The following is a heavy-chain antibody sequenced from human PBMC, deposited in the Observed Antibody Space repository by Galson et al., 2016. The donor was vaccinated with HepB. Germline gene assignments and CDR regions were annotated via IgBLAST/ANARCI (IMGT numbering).Heavy chain of an antibody. D-gene: IGHD3-10*01. CDR2: ISYDGSNK. CDR3: ARGYSGSGGFFDY. CDR1: GFTFSSYG. Sequence: SLRLSCAASGFTFSSYGMHWVRQAPGKGLEWVAAISYDGSNKYYADAVKGRLTISRDNSKNTLYLQMNSLRAEDTAVYYCARGYSGSGGFFDYWGQGTLVTVSS. V-gene: IGHV3-30*03. J-gene: IGHJ4*02.